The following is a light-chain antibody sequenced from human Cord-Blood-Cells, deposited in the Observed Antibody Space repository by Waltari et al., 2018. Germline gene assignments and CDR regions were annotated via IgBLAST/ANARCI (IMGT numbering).Light chain of an antibody. CDR3: QQSYSTPPLLT. V-gene: IGKV1-39*01. CDR1: QSISSY. Sequence: DIQMTQSPSSLSASVGDRVTITCRASQSISSYLNWYQQKPGKAPKLLIYAASSLQSGVPSMFSGSGSGTDFTLTISSLQPEDFATYYCQQSYSTPPLLTFGGGTKVEIK. J-gene: IGKJ4*01. CDR2: AAS.